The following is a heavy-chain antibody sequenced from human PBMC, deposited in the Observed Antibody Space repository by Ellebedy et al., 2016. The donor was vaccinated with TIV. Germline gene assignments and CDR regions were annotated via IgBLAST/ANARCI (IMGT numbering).Heavy chain of an antibody. CDR1: GFTFSSYW. Sequence: GGSLRLXXAASGFTFSSYWMHWVRQAPGKGLVWVSRINSDGSSTSYADSVKGRFTISRDNAKNTLYLQMNSLRAEDTAVYYCAKLRAERVAAAINYWGQGTLVTVSS. CDR3: AKLRAERVAAAINY. J-gene: IGHJ4*02. CDR2: INSDGSST. D-gene: IGHD6-25*01. V-gene: IGHV3-74*01.